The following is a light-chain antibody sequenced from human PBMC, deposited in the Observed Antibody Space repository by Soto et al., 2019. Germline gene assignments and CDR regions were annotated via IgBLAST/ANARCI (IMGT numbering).Light chain of an antibody. CDR2: AAS. V-gene: IGKV1-8*01. CDR1: QGISSY. J-gene: IGKJ1*01. Sequence: AIRMTQSPSSLSASTGDRVTITCRASQGISSYSAWYQQKPGKAPKLLIYAASTLQSGVPSRFSGSGSGTDFTLTISCLQSEDFATYYCQQYYSYPGTFGQGTKVEIK. CDR3: QQYYSYPGT.